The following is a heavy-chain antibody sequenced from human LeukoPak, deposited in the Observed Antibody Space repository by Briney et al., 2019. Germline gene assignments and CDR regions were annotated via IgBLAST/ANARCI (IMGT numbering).Heavy chain of an antibody. CDR1: GGTFSSYA. V-gene: IGHV1-69*04. J-gene: IGHJ6*02. Sequence: ASVKVSCEASGGTFSSYAISWVRQAPGQGLEWMGRIIPILGIANYAQKFQGRVTITADKSTSTAYMELSSLRSEDTAVYYCAREEGAPPLGMDVWGQGTTVTVSS. CDR3: AREEGAPPLGMDV. CDR2: IIPILGIA. D-gene: IGHD1-26*01.